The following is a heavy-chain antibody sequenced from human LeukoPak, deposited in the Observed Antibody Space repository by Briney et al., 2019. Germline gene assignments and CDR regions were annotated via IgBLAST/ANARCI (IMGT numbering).Heavy chain of an antibody. Sequence: SETLSLTCTVSGGSINHYYWCWIRQPPGKRLGWIGSIYYSGSTYYNPSLKSRVTISVDTSRNQFSLTLSSLTAADTAVYSCARSHIQGDYGRFFDYWGQGTLVTVSS. V-gene: IGHV4-59*01. CDR3: ARSHIQGDYGRFFDY. D-gene: IGHD4-17*01. J-gene: IGHJ4*02. CDR2: IYYSGST. CDR1: GGSINHYY.